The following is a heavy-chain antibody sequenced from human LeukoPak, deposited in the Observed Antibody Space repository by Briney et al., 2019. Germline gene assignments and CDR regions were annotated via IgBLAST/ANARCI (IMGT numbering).Heavy chain of an antibody. V-gene: IGHV3-7*01. CDR1: GFTFGDYA. D-gene: IGHD1-20*01. Sequence: PGGSLRLSCTTSGFTFGDYAVSWFRQAPGKGLEWVANIKQDGSEKYYVDSVKGRFTISRDNAKNSLYLQMNSLRAEDTAVYYCAKGGNWNTAFDIWGQGTMVTVSS. J-gene: IGHJ3*02. CDR2: IKQDGSEK. CDR3: AKGGNWNTAFDI.